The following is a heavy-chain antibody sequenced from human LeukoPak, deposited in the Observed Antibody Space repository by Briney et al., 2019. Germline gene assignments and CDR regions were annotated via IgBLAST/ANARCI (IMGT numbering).Heavy chain of an antibody. J-gene: IGHJ6*03. Sequence: KPSETLSLTCTVSGGSISSYYWSWIRQPAGKGLEWIGRIYTSGSTNYNPSLKSRVTMSVDTSKNQLSLKLSSVTAADTAVYYCARAVGSGSFQTYYYYMDVWGKGTTVTISS. V-gene: IGHV4-4*07. CDR1: GGSISSYY. D-gene: IGHD3-10*01. CDR2: IYTSGST. CDR3: ARAVGSGSFQTYYYYMDV.